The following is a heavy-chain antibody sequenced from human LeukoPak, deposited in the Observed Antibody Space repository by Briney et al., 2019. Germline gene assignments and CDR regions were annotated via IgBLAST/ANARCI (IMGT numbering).Heavy chain of an antibody. Sequence: PGGFLRLSCAASGFTFDDYAMHWVRQAPGKGLEWVSGISWNSGSIGYTDSVKGRFTISRDNAKNSLYLQMNSLRAEDTALYYCAKDPYGSGRNPADYWGQGTLVTVSS. D-gene: IGHD3-10*01. CDR3: AKDPYGSGRNPADY. J-gene: IGHJ4*02. V-gene: IGHV3-9*01. CDR1: GFTFDDYA. CDR2: ISWNSGSI.